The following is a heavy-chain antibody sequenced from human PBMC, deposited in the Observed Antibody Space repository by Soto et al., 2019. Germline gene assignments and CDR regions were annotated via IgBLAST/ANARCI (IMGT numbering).Heavy chain of an antibody. Sequence: GGSLRLSCAASGFTFSSYGMHWVRQAPGKGLEWVAVISYDGSNKYYADSVKGRFTISRDNSKNTLYLQMNSLRAEDTAVYYCAKDSKSAPTYYDFWSGYYTGRIADYYYGMDVWGQGTTVTVSS. CDR1: GFTFSSYG. CDR2: ISYDGSNK. CDR3: AKDSKSAPTYYDFWSGYYTGRIADYYYGMDV. D-gene: IGHD3-3*01. J-gene: IGHJ6*02. V-gene: IGHV3-30*18.